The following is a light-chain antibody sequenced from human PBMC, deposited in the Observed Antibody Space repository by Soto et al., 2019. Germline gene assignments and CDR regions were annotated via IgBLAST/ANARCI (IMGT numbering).Light chain of an antibody. J-gene: IGLJ1*01. Sequence: QSVLTQPPSVSGAPGQRVTISCTGSSSNIGAGSDVHWYQQLPGTAPKLLIYVNDRRPSGVPDRFSGSKSGTSASLAITGLQAEDAADYYCQSYDRGLTAYVFGTGTKLTVL. V-gene: IGLV1-40*01. CDR3: QSYDRGLTAYV. CDR2: VND. CDR1: SSNIGAGSD.